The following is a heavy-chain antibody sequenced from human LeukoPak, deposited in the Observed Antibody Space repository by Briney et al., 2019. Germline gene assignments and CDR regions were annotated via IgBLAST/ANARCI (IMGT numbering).Heavy chain of an antibody. J-gene: IGHJ3*02. CDR1: GGSFSGYY. CDR3: ARVKYYDYVWGSYRLSAFDI. D-gene: IGHD3-16*02. Sequence: SETLSLTCAVYGGSFSGYYWSWIRQPPGKGLEWIGEINHSGSTNYNPSLKSRVTISVDTSKNQFSLKLISVTAADTAVYYCARVKYYDYVWGSYRLSAFDIWGQGTMVTVSS. CDR2: INHSGST. V-gene: IGHV4-34*01.